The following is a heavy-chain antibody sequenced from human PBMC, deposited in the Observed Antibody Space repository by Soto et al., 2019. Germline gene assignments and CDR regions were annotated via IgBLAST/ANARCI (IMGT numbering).Heavy chain of an antibody. CDR2: IWYDGSNK. CDR1: GFTFSSYG. D-gene: IGHD3-3*01. J-gene: IGHJ4*02. Sequence: QVQLVESGGGVVQPGRSLRLSCAASGFTFSSYGMHWVRQAPGKGLEWVAVIWYDGSNKYYADSVKGRFTISRDNSKNTLYLQMNSLRAEDTAVYYCAILDGYDFWSGYYTRFDYWGQGTLVTVSS. CDR3: AILDGYDFWSGYYTRFDY. V-gene: IGHV3-33*01.